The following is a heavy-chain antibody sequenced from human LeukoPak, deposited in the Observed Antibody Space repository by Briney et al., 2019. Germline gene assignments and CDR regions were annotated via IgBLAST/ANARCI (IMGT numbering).Heavy chain of an antibody. V-gene: IGHV3-30*02. D-gene: IGHD2-2*01. Sequence: GGSLRLSCAASGFTFSSYGMNWVRQAPGKGLEWVAFIRYDGSNQYYADSVKGRFTISRDNSKNTLYLQMNSLRAEDTAVYYCARGPEQNQLLLTPFDYWGQGTLVTVSS. CDR3: ARGPEQNQLLLTPFDY. J-gene: IGHJ4*02. CDR1: GFTFSSYG. CDR2: IRYDGSNQ.